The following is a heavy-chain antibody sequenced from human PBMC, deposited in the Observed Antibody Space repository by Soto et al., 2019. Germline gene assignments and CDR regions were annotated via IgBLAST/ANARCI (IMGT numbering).Heavy chain of an antibody. CDR3: ARDLGGQIVDY. V-gene: IGHV1-18*01. D-gene: IGHD1-26*01. J-gene: IGHJ4*02. Sequence: QVQLVQSGAEVKKPGASVKVSCKASGYTFTSYGISWVRQAPGQGLEWMGWISGYNGNTKYAQKLQGRVTMTTDTSTSNGYLELRSLRSDRPAVYFCARDLGGQIVDYWGQGTLVTVSS. CDR2: ISGYNGNT. CDR1: GYTFTSYG.